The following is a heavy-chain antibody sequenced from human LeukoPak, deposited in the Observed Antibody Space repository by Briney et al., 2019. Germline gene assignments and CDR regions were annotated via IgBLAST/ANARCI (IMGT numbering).Heavy chain of an antibody. CDR1: VGFFSCYY. CDR2: INHSGST. Sequence: PSETLSLTCPGYVGFFSCYYCRWIRQPPARGLEWIGEINHSGSTNYNPSLKRRVTISVDTSKNQFSLKLSSVTAADTAVYYCARSEIRFLEWFAEDAFDIWGQGTMVTVSS. J-gene: IGHJ3*02. CDR3: ARSEIRFLEWFAEDAFDI. D-gene: IGHD3-3*01. V-gene: IGHV4-34*01.